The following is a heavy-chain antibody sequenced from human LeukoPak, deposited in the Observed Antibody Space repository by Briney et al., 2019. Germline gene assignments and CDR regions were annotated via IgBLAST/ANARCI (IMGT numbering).Heavy chain of an antibody. CDR1: GGSISSSTYY. J-gene: IGHJ4*02. CDR3: ARRSTCATTGSDY. Sequence: SETLSLTCTVSGGSISSSTYYWGWIRQPPGKGLEWIGTIYYSGTTYYNPSLESRVTISVDTSKNQFSLRLSSVTAADTAMYYCARRSTCATTGSDYWGQGTLVTVSS. V-gene: IGHV4-39*01. CDR2: IYYSGTT. D-gene: IGHD1-1*01.